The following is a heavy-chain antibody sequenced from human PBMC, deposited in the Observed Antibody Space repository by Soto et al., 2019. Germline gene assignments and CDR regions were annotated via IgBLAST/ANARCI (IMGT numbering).Heavy chain of an antibody. CDR2: ISTGGVTA. D-gene: IGHD7-27*01. J-gene: IGHJ4*02. CDR1: GFLFENFT. CDR3: AKHLGIHNAGGLDY. Sequence: DVQLLESGGGLVQPGGSLRLSCAASGFLFENFTMNWVRQAPGRGLEWVSSISTGGVTALYADAVKGRFTISRDDFMNTLYLQMNSLTAEDTALYYGAKHLGIHNAGGLDYWGQGTLITVSS. V-gene: IGHV3-23*01.